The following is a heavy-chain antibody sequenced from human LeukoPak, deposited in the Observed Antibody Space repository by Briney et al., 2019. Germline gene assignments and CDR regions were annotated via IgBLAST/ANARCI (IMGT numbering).Heavy chain of an antibody. J-gene: IGHJ4*02. CDR3: ARGSKAAPGTFDY. D-gene: IGHD6-13*01. CDR1: GDSFSSSSHY. V-gene: IGHV4-39*01. CDR2: IRNSGNT. Sequence: PSETLSLTCTVSGDSFSSSSHYWGWLRQPPGRGLEWIGSIRNSGNTYYSPSLKSRVTISVDTSKNQFSLKLSSVTAADTAVYYCARGSKAAPGTFDYWGQGTLVTVSS.